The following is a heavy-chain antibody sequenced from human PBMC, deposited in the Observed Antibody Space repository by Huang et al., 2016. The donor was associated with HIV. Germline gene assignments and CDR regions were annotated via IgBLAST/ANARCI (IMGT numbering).Heavy chain of an antibody. Sequence: QIQLAQSGAEVKKPGASVKVSCKASGYTFTNYDITWVRKASGQGLEWMGWINPKSCNVGYTKKCHGRVAILRNSSINTSYLEVTSLTSEDTAVYYCARGFGINYNHEAFDVWGQGTMVTVSS. V-gene: IGHV1-8*01. J-gene: IGHJ3*01. CDR2: INPKSCNV. CDR1: GYTFTNYD. CDR3: ARGFGINYNHEAFDV. D-gene: IGHD3-10*01.